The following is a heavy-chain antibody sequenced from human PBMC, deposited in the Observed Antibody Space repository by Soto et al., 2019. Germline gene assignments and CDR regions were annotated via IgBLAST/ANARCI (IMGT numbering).Heavy chain of an antibody. Sequence: SVKVSCKASGGTFSSYAISWVRQAPGQGLEWMGGIIPILGTANYAQKFQGRVTITADESTSTAYMELSSLRSEDTAVYYCARDQGYSSSSVVSGFDYWGQGTLVTVSS. J-gene: IGHJ4*02. CDR1: GGTFSSYA. CDR3: ARDQGYSSSSVVSGFDY. V-gene: IGHV1-69*13. CDR2: IIPILGTA. D-gene: IGHD6-6*01.